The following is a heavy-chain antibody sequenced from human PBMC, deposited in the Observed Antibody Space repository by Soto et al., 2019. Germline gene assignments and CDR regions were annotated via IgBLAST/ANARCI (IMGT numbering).Heavy chain of an antibody. CDR1: GGSISSYY. CDR3: ARVYGSGSYPVFDY. V-gene: IGHV4-59*01. Sequence: PSETLSLTCTVSGGSISSYYWSWIRQPPGKGLEWIGYIYYSGSTNYNPSLKSRVTISVDTSKNQFSLKLSSVTAADTVVYYCARVYGSGSYPVFDYWGQGTLVTVSS. J-gene: IGHJ4*02. CDR2: IYYSGST. D-gene: IGHD3-10*01.